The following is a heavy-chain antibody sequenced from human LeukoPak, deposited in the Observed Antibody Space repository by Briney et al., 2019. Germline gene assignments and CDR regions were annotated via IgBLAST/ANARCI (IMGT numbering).Heavy chain of an antibody. V-gene: IGHV4-61*02. CDR2: IYTSGST. Sequence: PSETLSLTCTVSGGSISSGSYYWSWIRQPAGKGLGWIGRIYTSGSTNYNPSLKSRVTISVDTSKNQFSLKLSSVTAADTAVYYCARDNYYDSSGYYYVQGWFDPWGQGTLVTVSS. CDR3: ARDNYYDSSGYYYVQGWFDP. D-gene: IGHD3-22*01. CDR1: GGSISSGSYY. J-gene: IGHJ5*02.